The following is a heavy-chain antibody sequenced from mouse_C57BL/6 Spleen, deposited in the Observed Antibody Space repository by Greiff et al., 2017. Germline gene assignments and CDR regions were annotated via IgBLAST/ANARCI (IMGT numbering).Heavy chain of an antibody. CDR3: VSYRSNHAMDY. V-gene: IGHV10-3*01. CDR1: GFTFNTYA. D-gene: IGHD2-14*01. Sequence: VQRVESGGGLVQPKGSLKLSCAASGFTFNTYAMHWVRQAPGKGLEWVARIRSKSSNYATYYADSVKDRFTISRDDSQSMLYLQMNNLKTEDTAMYYCVSYRSNHAMDYWGQGTSVTVSS. CDR2: IRSKSSNYAT. J-gene: IGHJ4*01.